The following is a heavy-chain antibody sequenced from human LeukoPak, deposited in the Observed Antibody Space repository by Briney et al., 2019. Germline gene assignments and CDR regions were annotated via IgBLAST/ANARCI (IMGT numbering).Heavy chain of an antibody. CDR1: GFTFGDYA. V-gene: IGHV3-49*04. D-gene: IGHD6-13*01. CDR3: TRAAAGTMVGWFDP. J-gene: IGHJ5*02. CDR2: IRSKAYGGTT. Sequence: PGRSLRLSCTASGFTFGDYAMSWVRQAPGKGLEWVGFIRSKAYGGTTEYAASVKGRFTISRDDSKSVAYLQMNSLKTGDTAVYYCTRAAAGTMVGWFDPWGQGTLVTVSS.